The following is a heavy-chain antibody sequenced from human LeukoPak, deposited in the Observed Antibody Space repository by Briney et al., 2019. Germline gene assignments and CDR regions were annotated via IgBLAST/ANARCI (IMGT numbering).Heavy chain of an antibody. CDR1: GFTFSSYS. CDR3: ARPGITGTMGYGAFDI. CDR2: IDSSSSYV. J-gene: IGHJ3*02. V-gene: IGHV3-21*01. D-gene: IGHD1-7*01. Sequence: GGYLRLSCAASGFTFSSYSINWVRQAPGKGLEWVSSIDSSSSYVYYADSVKGRFTISRDNAKNSLFLQMNSLRVEDTAVYYCARPGITGTMGYGAFDIWGQGTRVTVSS.